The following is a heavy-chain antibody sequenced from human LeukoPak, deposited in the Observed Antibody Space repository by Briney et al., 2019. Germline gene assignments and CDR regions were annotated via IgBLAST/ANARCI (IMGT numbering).Heavy chain of an antibody. CDR2: IKQDGSEK. J-gene: IGHJ4*02. D-gene: IGHD3-16*02. Sequence: GGSLRLSCTASGFIFSIYWMSWVRQAPGKGLEWVANIKQDGSEKYYVDSVKGRFTISRDNAKNSLYLQMNGLRAEDTAVYYCARVVWFWGSYRYAYYFDYWGQGTLVTVSS. CDR3: ARVVWFWGSYRYAYYFDY. V-gene: IGHV3-7*01. CDR1: GFIFSIYW.